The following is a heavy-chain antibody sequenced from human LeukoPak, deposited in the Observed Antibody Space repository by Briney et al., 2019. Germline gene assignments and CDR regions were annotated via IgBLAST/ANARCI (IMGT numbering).Heavy chain of an antibody. V-gene: IGHV1-69*13. CDR3: ARSVVWGSYRYPHNLDY. CDR1: GGTFSSYA. Sequence: SVKVSCKASGGTFSSYAISWVRQAPGQGLKWMGGIIPIFGTANYAQKFQGRVTITADESTSTAYMELSSLRSEDTAVYYCARSVVWGSYRYPHNLDYWGQGTLVTVSS. D-gene: IGHD3-16*02. CDR2: IIPIFGTA. J-gene: IGHJ4*02.